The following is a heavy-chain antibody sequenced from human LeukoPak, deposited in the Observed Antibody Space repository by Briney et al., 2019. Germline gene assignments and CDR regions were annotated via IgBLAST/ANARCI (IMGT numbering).Heavy chain of an antibody. V-gene: IGHV4-34*01. D-gene: IGHD1-1*01. J-gene: IGHJ4*02. CDR1: GGSFSGYY. CDR3: ARETGTPERYYFDY. Sequence: SETLSPTCAVYGGSFSGYYWSWIRQPPGKGLEWIGEINHSGSTNYNPSLKSRVTISVDTSKNQFSLKLSSVTAADTAVYYCARETGTPERYYFDYWGQGTLVTVSS. CDR2: INHSGST.